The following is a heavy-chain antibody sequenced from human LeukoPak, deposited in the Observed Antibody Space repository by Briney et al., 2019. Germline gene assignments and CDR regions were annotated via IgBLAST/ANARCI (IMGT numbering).Heavy chain of an antibody. V-gene: IGHV4-59*01. Sequence: SETLSLTCTVSGSSISSYYWSWIRQPPGKGLEWIGYIYYSGSTNYNPSLKSRVTISVDTSKNQFSLKLSSVTAADTAVYYCARDSVSGSIDYWGQGTLVTASS. CDR2: IYYSGST. D-gene: IGHD1-1*01. CDR3: ARDSVSGSIDY. J-gene: IGHJ4*02. CDR1: GSSISSYY.